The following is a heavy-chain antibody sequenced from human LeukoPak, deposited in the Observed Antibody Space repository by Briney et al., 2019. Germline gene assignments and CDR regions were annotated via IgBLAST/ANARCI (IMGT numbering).Heavy chain of an antibody. Sequence: PPQTTSLTCTVTADSISRESWSWIRQAPGKELECIGYSYDSCRVNYNPSLQSRVTISLDTSKNRLSLQLNSVTAADTAVYYCARRIHLWSYWHFDLWGPCTLVTVTS. CDR1: ADSISRES. CDR2: SYDSCRV. J-gene: IGHJ2*01. D-gene: IGHD2-15*01. V-gene: IGHV4-4*08. CDR3: ARRIHLWSYWHFDL.